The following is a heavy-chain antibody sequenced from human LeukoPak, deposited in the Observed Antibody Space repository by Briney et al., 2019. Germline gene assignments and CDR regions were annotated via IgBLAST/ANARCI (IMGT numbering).Heavy chain of an antibody. V-gene: IGHV3-7*01. CDR1: GFTFSSYW. J-gene: IGHJ4*02. D-gene: IGHD3-3*01. Sequence: GGSLRLSCAASGFTFSSYWMSWVRQAPGKGLEWVANIKQDASEKYYGGSVKGRFTNSRDNAKNSLYLQMNSLRAEDTAVYYCARATIFGVVSALGPLDSWGQGTLVTVSS. CDR2: IKQDASEK. CDR3: ARATIFGVVSALGPLDS.